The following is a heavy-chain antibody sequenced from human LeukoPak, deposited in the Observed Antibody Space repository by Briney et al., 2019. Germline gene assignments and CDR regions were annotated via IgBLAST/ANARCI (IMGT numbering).Heavy chain of an antibody. CDR2: IHHSGRS. Sequence: SETLSLTCTVSADSLSSGAHYWAWIRQFPGKGLESIGFIHHSGRSRHNPSLKDRVAISVDTSRKQFALKLSSVTAADTAMYYCARGGNRFGGFYFDYWGQGIQVIVSS. J-gene: IGHJ4*02. D-gene: IGHD3-10*01. V-gene: IGHV4-31*03. CDR3: ARGGNRFGGFYFDY. CDR1: ADSLSSGAHY.